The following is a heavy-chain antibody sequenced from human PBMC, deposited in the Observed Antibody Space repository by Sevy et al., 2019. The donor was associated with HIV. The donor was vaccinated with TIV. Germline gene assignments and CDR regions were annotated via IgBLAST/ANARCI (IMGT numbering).Heavy chain of an antibody. Sequence: SETLSLTCTVSGGSISSGSHYWNWIRQPAGKGLEWIGRIYTSGSTNYNPSLKSRVTMSVDTSKNQFSLNLSSVTAADTAVYYCARDFRDSSSYFPCHAMDVWGQGTTVTVSS. J-gene: IGHJ6*02. V-gene: IGHV4-61*02. CDR3: ARDFRDSSSYFPCHAMDV. D-gene: IGHD6-13*01. CDR2: IYTSGST. CDR1: GGSISSGSHY.